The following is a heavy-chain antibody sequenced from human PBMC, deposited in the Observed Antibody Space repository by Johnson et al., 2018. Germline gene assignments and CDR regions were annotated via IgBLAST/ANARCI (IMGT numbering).Heavy chain of an antibody. V-gene: IGHV4-39*01. Sequence: QVQLQESGPGLVKPSEPLSLTCTVSGGSISSSSYYWGWIRPPPGKGLEWIGSIYYSGSTYYNPSLKSRVTISVDTSKNKFSLKLSSVTAADTAVYYCARRNSRYYDFEIWGQGTMVTVSS. CDR2: IYYSGST. J-gene: IGHJ3*02. CDR1: GGSISSSSYY. CDR3: ARRNSRYYDFEI. D-gene: IGHD3-22*01.